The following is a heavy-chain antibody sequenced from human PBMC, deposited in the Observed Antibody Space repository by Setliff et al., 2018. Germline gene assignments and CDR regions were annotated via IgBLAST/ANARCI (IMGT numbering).Heavy chain of an antibody. J-gene: IGHJ4*02. Sequence: PGESLKISCKGSGYSFSRHWIGWVRQKPGKGLEWVGILYPGDSETRYSPSFQGQVTMSADKSISTAYLQWSGLKASDTAIYYCARRTGFAVAGFDHWGQGTLVTVSS. CDR2: LYPGDSET. CDR1: GYSFSRHW. D-gene: IGHD6-19*01. CDR3: ARRTGFAVAGFDH. V-gene: IGHV5-51*01.